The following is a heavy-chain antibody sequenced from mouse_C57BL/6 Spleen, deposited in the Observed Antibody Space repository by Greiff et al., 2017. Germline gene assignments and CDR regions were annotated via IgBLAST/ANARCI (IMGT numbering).Heavy chain of an antibody. D-gene: IGHD2-1*01. CDR2: ISSGSSTI. CDR3: ARPFYYGNYIDY. CDR1: GFTFSDYG. Sequence: EVKVVESGGGLVKPGGSLKLSCAASGFTFSDYGMHWVRQAPEKGLEWVAYISSGSSTIYYADTVKGRFTIYRDNAKNTLFLQMTSLRSEDTAMYYCARPFYYGNYIDYWGQGTTLTVSS. J-gene: IGHJ2*01. V-gene: IGHV5-17*01.